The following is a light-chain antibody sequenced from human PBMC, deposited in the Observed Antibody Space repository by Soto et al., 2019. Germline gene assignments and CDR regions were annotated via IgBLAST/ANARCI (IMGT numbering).Light chain of an antibody. J-gene: IGLJ1*01. CDR2: DVS. CDR1: SSDVGGYNY. V-gene: IGLV2-14*03. CDR3: GSFAGGNTYV. Sequence: QSALTQPASVSGSPGQSIAISCTGTSSDVGGYNYVSWYQHHPGKAPKLMIFDVSNRPSGVSNRFSGSKSGNTASLTISGLQTEDEADYYCGSFAGGNTYVFGAGTKVTVL.